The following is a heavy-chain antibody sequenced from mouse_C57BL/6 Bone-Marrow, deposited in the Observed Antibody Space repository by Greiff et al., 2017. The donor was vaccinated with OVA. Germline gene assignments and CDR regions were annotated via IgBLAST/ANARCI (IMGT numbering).Heavy chain of an antibody. CDR3: AKAYYYGYYFDY. CDR1: GYTFTDYY. CDR2: INPYNGGT. V-gene: IGHV1-19*01. Sequence: EVQLQQSGPVLVKPGASVKMSCKASGYTFTDYYMNWVKQSHGKSLEWIGVINPYNGGTSYNQKVKGKATLTVDKSSSTAYMELNSLTSEDSAVYYCAKAYYYGYYFDYWGQGTTLTVSS. D-gene: IGHD1-1*01. J-gene: IGHJ2*01.